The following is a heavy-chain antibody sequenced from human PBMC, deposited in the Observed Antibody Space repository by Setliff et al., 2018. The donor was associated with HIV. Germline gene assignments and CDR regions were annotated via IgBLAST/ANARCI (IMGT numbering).Heavy chain of an antibody. V-gene: IGHV1-8*02. J-gene: IGHJ6*03. CDR3: ARELKSSSGWYGYFYMDV. CDR2: MNPKSGNT. Sequence: ASVKVSCKASGYTFTTNDINWVRQATGQGLEWMGWMNPKSGNTGYAQKFQGRVTMTRDTSIGTAYMELSSLRSDDTAVYYCARELKSSSGWYGYFYMDVWGKGTTVTV. CDR1: GYTFTTND. D-gene: IGHD6-19*01.